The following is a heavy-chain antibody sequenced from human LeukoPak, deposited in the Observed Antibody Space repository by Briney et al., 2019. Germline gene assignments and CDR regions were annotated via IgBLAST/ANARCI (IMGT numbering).Heavy chain of an antibody. V-gene: IGHV3-9*01. D-gene: IGHD4-17*01. CDR1: GFTFDDYA. CDR3: AKDIYGDYVRGAFDI. J-gene: IGHJ3*02. Sequence: TGGSLRLSCAASGFTFDDYAMHWVRQAPGKGLEWVSGISWNSGSIGYADSVKGRFTISRDNAKSSLYLQMNSLRAEDTALYYCAKDIYGDYVRGAFDIWGQGTMVTVSS. CDR2: ISWNSGSI.